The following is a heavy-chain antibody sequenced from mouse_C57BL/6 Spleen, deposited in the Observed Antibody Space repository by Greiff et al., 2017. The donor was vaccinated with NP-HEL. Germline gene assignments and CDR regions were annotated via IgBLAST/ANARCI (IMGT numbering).Heavy chain of an antibody. CDR3: ARRGDVYYFDY. D-gene: IGHD2-13*01. Sequence: EVQLPPPLPSLFPPFSSFNISFNSSFYSFTYYNINFFNHINGKSLEWIGVINPNYGTTSYNQKFKGKATLTVDQSSSTAYMQLNSLTSEDSAVYYCARRGDVYYFDYWGQGTTLTVSS. CDR1: FYSFTYYN. J-gene: IGHJ2*01. CDR2: INPNYGTT. V-gene: IGHV1-39*01.